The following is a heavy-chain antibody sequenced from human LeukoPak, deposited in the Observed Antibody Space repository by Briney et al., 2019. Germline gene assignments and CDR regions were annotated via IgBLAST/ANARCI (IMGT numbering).Heavy chain of an antibody. Sequence: GGPLRLSCAASGFTFSAYAMHWVRQAPGKGLERVALISYDGSNRYYADSVKSRFTISRDNSKNTLYLQMNSLRAEDTAVYYCAREGGPKWFDPWGQGTLVTVSS. CDR2: ISYDGSNR. CDR1: GFTFSAYA. CDR3: AREGGPKWFDP. J-gene: IGHJ5*02. D-gene: IGHD3-16*01. V-gene: IGHV3-30*04.